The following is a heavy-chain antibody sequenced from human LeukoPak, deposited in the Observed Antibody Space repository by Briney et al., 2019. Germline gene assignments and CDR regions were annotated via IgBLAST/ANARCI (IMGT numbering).Heavy chain of an antibody. CDR3: ARAPNTYSGSYYGYYFDY. D-gene: IGHD1-26*01. J-gene: IGHJ4*02. Sequence: PSETLSLTCTVSGGSISSGDYYWSWIRQPPGKGLEWIGYIYYSGSTYYNPSLKSRVTISVDTSKNQFSLKLSSVTAADTAVYYCARAPNTYSGSYYGYYFDYWGQGTLVTVSS. CDR1: GGSISSGDYY. CDR2: IYYSGST. V-gene: IGHV4-30-4*01.